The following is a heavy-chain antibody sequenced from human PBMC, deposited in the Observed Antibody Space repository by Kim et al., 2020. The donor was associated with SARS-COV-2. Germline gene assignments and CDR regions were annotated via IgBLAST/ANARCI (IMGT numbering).Heavy chain of an antibody. V-gene: IGHV4-59*08. Sequence: SETLSLTCTVSGGSISSYYWSWIRQPPGKGLEWIGYIYYSGCTNYNPSLKSRVTISVDTSKNQFSLKLSSVTAADTAVYYCARHSPGITIFGVVIMGHLVYWGQGTLVTVSS. J-gene: IGHJ4*02. CDR2: IYYSGCT. CDR1: GGSISSYY. D-gene: IGHD3-3*01. CDR3: ARHSPGITIFGVVIMGHLVY.